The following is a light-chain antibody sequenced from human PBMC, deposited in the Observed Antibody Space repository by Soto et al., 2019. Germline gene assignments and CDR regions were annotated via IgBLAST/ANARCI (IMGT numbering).Light chain of an antibody. CDR1: QGISSY. CDR2: AAS. Sequence: DMQLTPSPSFLSASVGDRVTITCRASQGISSYLAWYQQKPGKAPKLLIYAASTLQSGVPSRFSGSGSGTEFTLTISSLQPEDFATYYCQQLNSYPFTFGQGTRLEIK. CDR3: QQLNSYPFT. V-gene: IGKV1-9*01. J-gene: IGKJ5*01.